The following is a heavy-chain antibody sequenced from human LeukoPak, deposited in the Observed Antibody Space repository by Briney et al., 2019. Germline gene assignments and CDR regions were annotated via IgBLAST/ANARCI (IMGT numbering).Heavy chain of an antibody. CDR2: IYYNGRI. J-gene: IGHJ4*02. D-gene: IGHD6-19*01. CDR3: ANYGGDSSGIDY. V-gene: IGHV4-59*08. CDR1: GGSVSSNY. Sequence: SETLSLTCTVSGGSVSSNYWNWIRQPPGKGLEWIGYIYYNGRINYNPSLKSRATISVDTSKNQFSLKLSSVTAADTAVYYCANYGGDSSGIDYWGQGTLVTVSS.